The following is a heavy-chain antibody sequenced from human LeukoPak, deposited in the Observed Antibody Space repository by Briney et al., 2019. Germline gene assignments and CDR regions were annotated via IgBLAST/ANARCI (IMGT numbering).Heavy chain of an antibody. D-gene: IGHD2-15*01. CDR3: ARASVVAT. J-gene: IGHJ5*02. CDR1: GFTFSSYS. CDR2: ISSSSSTE. Sequence: GGSLRLSCAASGFTFSSYSMSWVRQAPGEGLEWVSYISSSSSTEYYADSVKGRFTISRNNAKNSLYLQMNSLRAEDTATYYCARASVVATWGQGTLVTVSS. V-gene: IGHV3-48*01.